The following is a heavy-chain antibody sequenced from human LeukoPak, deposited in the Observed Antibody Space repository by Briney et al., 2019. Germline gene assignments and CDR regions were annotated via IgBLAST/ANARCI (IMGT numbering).Heavy chain of an antibody. D-gene: IGHD3-16*01. Sequence: ASVKVSCKASGYSFTGHYVHWVRQAPGQGLEWLGCINPNSGATNYAQTFQGRVAMTSGTSVSTAYMEVRRLTSDDTAVYYCAKGLRQDLINWFDPWGQGTPVTVSS. CDR1: GYSFTGHY. V-gene: IGHV1-2*02. J-gene: IGHJ5*02. CDR3: AKGLRQDLINWFDP. CDR2: INPNSGAT.